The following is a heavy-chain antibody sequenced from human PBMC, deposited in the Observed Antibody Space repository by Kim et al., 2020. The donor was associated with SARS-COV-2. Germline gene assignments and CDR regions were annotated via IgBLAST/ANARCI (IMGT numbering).Heavy chain of an antibody. CDR1: GGSISSYY. CDR3: ARLKPSGYTFDY. V-gene: IGHV4-59*01. Sequence: SETLSLTCTVSGGSISSYYWSWIRQPPGKGLEWIGYIYYSGSTNYNPSLKSRVTISVDTSKNQFSLKLSSVTAADTAVYYCARLKPSGYTFDYWGQGTLVTVSS. D-gene: IGHD5-18*01. J-gene: IGHJ4*02. CDR2: IYYSGST.